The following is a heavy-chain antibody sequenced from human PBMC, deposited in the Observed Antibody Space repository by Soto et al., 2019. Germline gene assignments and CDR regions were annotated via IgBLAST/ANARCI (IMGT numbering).Heavy chain of an antibody. CDR1: GGSFSSGGYY. CDR2: IYYSGST. J-gene: IGHJ4*02. V-gene: IGHV4-31*03. D-gene: IGHD5-12*01. CDR3: ARWVSADIVATN. Sequence: QVQLQESGPGLVKPSQTLSLTCTVSGGSFSSGGYYWSWIRQHPGKGLEWIGYIYYSGSTYYNPSLKSRVTISVDTSKNQFSLKLSSVTAADTAVYYCARWVSADIVATNWGQGTLVTVSS.